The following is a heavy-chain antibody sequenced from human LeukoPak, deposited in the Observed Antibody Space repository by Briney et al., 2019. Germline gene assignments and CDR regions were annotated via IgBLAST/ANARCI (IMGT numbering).Heavy chain of an antibody. CDR2: INHSGST. J-gene: IGHJ4*02. Sequence: SETLSLTCAAYGGSFSGYYWSWIRQPPGKGLEWIGEINHSGSTNYNPSLKSRVTISVDTSKNKFSLKRSSVTAADTAVYYCARLRVITMIVVVTTTGFDYWGQGTLVTVSS. CDR3: ARLRVITMIVVVTTTGFDY. CDR1: GGSFSGYY. V-gene: IGHV4-34*01. D-gene: IGHD3-22*01.